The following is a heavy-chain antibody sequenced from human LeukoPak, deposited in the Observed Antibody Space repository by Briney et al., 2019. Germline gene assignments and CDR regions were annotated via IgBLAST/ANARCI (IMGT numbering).Heavy chain of an antibody. D-gene: IGHD6-19*01. CDR3: ARGLSGYSSSLGY. CDR1: GFTFSSYE. V-gene: IGHV3-48*03. Sequence: GGSLRLSCAASGFTFSSYEMNWVRQAPGKGLEWVSYISSSGSTIYYADSVKGRFTISRDNAKNTLYLQMNSLRAEDTAVYYCARGLSGYSSSLGYWGQGTLVTVSS. J-gene: IGHJ4*02. CDR2: ISSSGSTI.